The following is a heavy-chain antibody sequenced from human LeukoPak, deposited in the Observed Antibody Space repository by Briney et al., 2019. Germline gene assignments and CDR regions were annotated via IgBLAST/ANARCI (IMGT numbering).Heavy chain of an antibody. J-gene: IGHJ6*02. V-gene: IGHV7-4-1*02. D-gene: IGHD3-10*01. CDR1: GYTFTSYA. Sequence: ASVKVSCKASGYTFTSYAMNWVRQAPGQGLEWMGWINTNTGNPTYALGFTGRFVFSLDTSVSTAYLQISSLKAEDTAVYYCARGSAVSYYYYYYGMDVWGQGTTVTVSS. CDR3: ARGSAVSYYYYYYGMDV. CDR2: INTNTGNP.